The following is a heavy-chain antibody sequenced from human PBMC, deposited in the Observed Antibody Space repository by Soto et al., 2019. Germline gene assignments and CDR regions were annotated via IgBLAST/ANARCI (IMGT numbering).Heavy chain of an antibody. Sequence: ASVKVSCKASGYTFTSYGISWVRQAPGQGLEWMGWISAYNGNTNYAQKLQGRVTMTEDTSTDTAYMELSRLRSEDTAVYYCVTKQVWYPYNWFDPWGQGTLVTVSS. CDR3: VTKQVWYPYNWFDP. CDR2: ISAYNGNT. J-gene: IGHJ5*02. D-gene: IGHD3-10*01. V-gene: IGHV1-18*01. CDR1: GYTFTSYG.